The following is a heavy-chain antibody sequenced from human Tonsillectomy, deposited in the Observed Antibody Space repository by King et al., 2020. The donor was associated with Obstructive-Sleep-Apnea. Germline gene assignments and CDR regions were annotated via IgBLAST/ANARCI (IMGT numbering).Heavy chain of an antibody. J-gene: IGHJ4*02. CDR1: GGSISRYY. Sequence: VQLQESGPGLVKPSETLSLICTVSGGSISRYYWSWIRQPPGKGLEWIGYIYSSGSTNYNPSLKSRVTISVDTSKNQFSLNLRSVTAADTAVYYCARVGYTSGWYYFDSWGQGTLVTVSS. V-gene: IGHV4-59*08. CDR2: IYSSGST. D-gene: IGHD6-19*01. CDR3: ARVGYTSGWYYFDS.